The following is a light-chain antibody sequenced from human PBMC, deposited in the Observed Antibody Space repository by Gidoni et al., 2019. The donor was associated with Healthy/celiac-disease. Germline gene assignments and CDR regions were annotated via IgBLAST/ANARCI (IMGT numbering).Light chain of an antibody. CDR2: GAS. CDR1: QSVSSN. J-gene: IGKJ4*01. CDR3: QQYNNWPSLT. Sequence: EIVMTQSPATLSMSPGERATLSCRASQSVSSNLAWYQQKPGQAPRLLIYGASTRATGIPARFSGSGSGTDFTLTISSLQSEDFAVYYCQQYNNWPSLTFGGGTKVEIK. V-gene: IGKV3-15*01.